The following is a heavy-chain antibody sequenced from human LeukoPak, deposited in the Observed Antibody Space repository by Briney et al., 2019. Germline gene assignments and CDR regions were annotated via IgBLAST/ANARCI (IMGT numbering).Heavy chain of an antibody. J-gene: IGHJ6*04. CDR3: AELGITMIGGV. D-gene: IGHD3-10*02. V-gene: IGHV3-48*03. Sequence: GGSLRLSCAASGFTFSSYEMNWVRQAPGKGLEWVSYISSSGSTIYYADSVKGRFTISRDNAKNLLHLQMNSLRAEDTAVYYCAELGITMIGGVWGKGTTVTISS. CDR1: GFTFSSYE. CDR2: ISSSGSTI.